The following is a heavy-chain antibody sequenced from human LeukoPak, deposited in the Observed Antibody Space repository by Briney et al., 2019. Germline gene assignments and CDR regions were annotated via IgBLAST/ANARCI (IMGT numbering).Heavy chain of an antibody. CDR2: INPSGGST. CDR1: GYTFTSYY. D-gene: IGHD3-22*01. CDR3: ARGVARKHYYDSSGYLEYFQH. V-gene: IGHV1-46*01. Sequence: GASVKVSCKASGYTFTSYYMHWVRQAPGQGLEWMGIINPSGGSTSYAQKFQGRVTTTADESTSTAYMELSSLRSEDTAVYYCARGVARKHYYDSSGYLEYFQHWGQGTLVTVSS. J-gene: IGHJ1*01.